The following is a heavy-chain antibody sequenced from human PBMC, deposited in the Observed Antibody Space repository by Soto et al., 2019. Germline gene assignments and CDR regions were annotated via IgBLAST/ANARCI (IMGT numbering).Heavy chain of an antibody. V-gene: IGHV3-23*01. D-gene: IGHD6-19*01. CDR3: AKSSSGWYEGFDY. CDR2: ISGSGGST. Sequence: EVQLLESGGGLVQPGGSLRLSCAASGFTFSSYAMSWVRQAPGKGLEWVSAISGSGGSTYYADSVKGRFTISRDNSKNSLYLQMNSLRAEDTAVYYCAKSSSGWYEGFDYWGQGTLVTVSS. CDR1: GFTFSSYA. J-gene: IGHJ4*02.